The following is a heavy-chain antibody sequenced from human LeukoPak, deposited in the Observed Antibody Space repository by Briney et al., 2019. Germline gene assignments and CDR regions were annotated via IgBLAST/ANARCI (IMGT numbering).Heavy chain of an antibody. D-gene: IGHD1-26*01. J-gene: IGHJ4*02. CDR2: ISGSSSYI. CDR3: ARDLLGWELHYFDY. Sequence: GGSLRLSCAASGFTFSSYWMSWVRQAPGKGLEWVSSISGSSSYIYYADSVKGRFSISRDNAKNSLYLQMNSLRAEDTAVYYCARDLLGWELHYFDYWGQGTLVTVSS. V-gene: IGHV3-21*01. CDR1: GFTFSSYW.